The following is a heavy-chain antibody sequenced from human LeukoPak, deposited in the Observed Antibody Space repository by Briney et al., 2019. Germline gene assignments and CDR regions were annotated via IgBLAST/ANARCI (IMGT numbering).Heavy chain of an antibody. D-gene: IGHD1-7*01. CDR1: GYTLTELS. Sequence: GASVKVSCKVSGYTLTELSMHWVRQAPGKGLEWMGGFDPEDGETIYAQKFQGRVTMTEDTSTDTAYMELSSLRSEDTAVYYCATGSLGMELELGDYWGQGTLVTVSS. J-gene: IGHJ4*02. V-gene: IGHV1-24*01. CDR2: FDPEDGET. CDR3: ATGSLGMELELGDY.